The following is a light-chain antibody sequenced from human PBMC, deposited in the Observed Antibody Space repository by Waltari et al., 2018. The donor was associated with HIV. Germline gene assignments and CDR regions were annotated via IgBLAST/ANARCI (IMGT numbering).Light chain of an antibody. V-gene: IGLV2-14*03. CDR1: SSDVVGYNY. Sequence: QSALTQPASVSGSPGQSITISCTGTSSDVVGYNYVSWYQQHPGKAPKLMIYDVSNRPSGVSNRFSGSKSGNTASLTISGLQAEDEADYYCSSYTSSNTLPYVFGTGTKVTVL. J-gene: IGLJ1*01. CDR3: SSYTSSNTLPYV. CDR2: DVS.